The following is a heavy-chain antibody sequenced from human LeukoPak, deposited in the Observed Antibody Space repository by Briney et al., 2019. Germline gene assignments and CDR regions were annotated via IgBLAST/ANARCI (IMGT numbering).Heavy chain of an antibody. CDR2: ISGTRNYT. D-gene: IGHD2-15*01. V-gene: IGHV3-21*01. CDR3: AKLTGFCSGNNCYSGFDY. J-gene: IGHJ4*02. Sequence: GGSLRLSCAASGFTFSSYSMNWVRQAPGKGLEWVSCISGTRNYTYYADSVKGRFTISRDNAKNSLYLQMNSLRAEDTAVYYCAKLTGFCSGNNCYSGFDYWGQGTLVTVSS. CDR1: GFTFSSYS.